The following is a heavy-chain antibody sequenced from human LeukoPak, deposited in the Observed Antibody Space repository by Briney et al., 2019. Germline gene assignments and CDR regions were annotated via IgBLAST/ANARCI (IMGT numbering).Heavy chain of an antibody. CDR1: GFTFTTFC. CDR3: VRDWGYDSSGYWQKYFDT. V-gene: IGHV3-74*01. D-gene: IGHD3-22*01. J-gene: IGHJ4*02. CDR2: INHDGSST. Sequence: PGGSLRLSCATSGFTFTTFCMHWVRQAPGKGLVWVSRINHDGSSTNYADSVKGRFTISRDNAKNTVYLQMNSLRAEDTAVYYCVRDWGYDSSGYWQKYFDTWGQGTLVTVSS.